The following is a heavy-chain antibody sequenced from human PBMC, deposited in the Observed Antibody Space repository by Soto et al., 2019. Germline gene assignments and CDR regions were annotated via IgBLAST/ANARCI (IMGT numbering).Heavy chain of an antibody. J-gene: IGHJ4*02. CDR3: ARGTNFDY. CDR1: GYTFTSNY. CDR2: INPGDGST. V-gene: IGHV1-46*01. Sequence: QVQLLQSGAEVKKPGASVKVSCRSSGYTFTSNYIHWVRQAPGQGLEWMGVINPGDGSTSYAQKFQGRVTMTRDTSSGTVNMELSSLESVDTAVFYCARGTNFDYWGQGTLVTVSS.